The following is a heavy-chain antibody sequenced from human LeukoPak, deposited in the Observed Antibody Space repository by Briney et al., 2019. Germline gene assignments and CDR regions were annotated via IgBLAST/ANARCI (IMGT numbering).Heavy chain of an antibody. CDR2: IYPGDSDT. CDR1: GYSFTSYW. D-gene: IGHD3-22*01. J-gene: IGHJ4*02. V-gene: IGHV5-51*01. Sequence: GESLKISCQGSGYSFTSYWIGWVRQMPGKGLEWMGIIYPGDSDTRYSPSFQGQVTISADKSISTAYLQWSSLKASDTAMYYCARPYYDSSGYYYFDYWGQGTLVTVSS. CDR3: ARPYYDSSGYYYFDY.